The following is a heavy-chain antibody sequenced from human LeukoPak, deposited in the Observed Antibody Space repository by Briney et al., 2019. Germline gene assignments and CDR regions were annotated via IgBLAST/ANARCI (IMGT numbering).Heavy chain of an antibody. D-gene: IGHD3-10*01. Sequence: GGSLRLSCAASGFTFDDYAMYWVRQAPGKGLEWVSLISWDGGSTYYADSVKGRFTISRDNSKNSLYLQMNSPRAEDTALYYCAKGGNYFNYYYYMDVWGKGTTVTVSS. CDR2: ISWDGGST. J-gene: IGHJ6*03. CDR1: GFTFDDYA. CDR3: AKGGNYFNYYYYMDV. V-gene: IGHV3-43D*03.